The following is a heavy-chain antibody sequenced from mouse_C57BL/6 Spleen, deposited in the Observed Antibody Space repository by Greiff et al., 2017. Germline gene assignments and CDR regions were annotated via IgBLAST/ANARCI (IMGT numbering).Heavy chain of an antibody. CDR3: TITSVMDY. V-gene: IGHV1-55*01. D-gene: IGHD1-1*01. J-gene: IGHJ4*01. CDR2: IYPGSGST. CDR1: GYTFTSYW. Sequence: QVQLQQPGAELVKPGASVKMSCKASGYTFTSYWITWVKQRPGQGLEWIGDIYPGSGSTNYNEKFKSKATLNVDTSSSTAYMQLSSLTSEASSFYYCTITSVMDYWGQGTSVTVSS.